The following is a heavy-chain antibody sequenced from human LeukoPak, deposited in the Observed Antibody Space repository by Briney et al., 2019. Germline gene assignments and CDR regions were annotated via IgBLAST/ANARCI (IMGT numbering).Heavy chain of an antibody. CDR1: GYTLTELS. CDR3: ATDRGVGGVGATGAQAYDI. D-gene: IGHD1-26*01. Sequence: ASVKVSCKVSGYTLTELSMHWVRQAPGKGLEWMGGFDPEDGETIYAQKFQGRVTMTEDTSTGTAYMELSSLRSEDTAVYYCATDRGVGGVGATGAQAYDIWGQGTMVTVSS. V-gene: IGHV1-24*01. J-gene: IGHJ3*02. CDR2: FDPEDGET.